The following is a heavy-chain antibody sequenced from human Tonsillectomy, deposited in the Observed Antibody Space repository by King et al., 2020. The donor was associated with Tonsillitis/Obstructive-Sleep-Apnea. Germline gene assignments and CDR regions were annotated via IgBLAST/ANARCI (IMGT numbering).Heavy chain of an antibody. CDR3: ASVVAATLALDY. D-gene: IGHD2-15*01. V-gene: IGHV4-31*03. J-gene: IGHJ4*02. CDR1: GGSISSGGYY. CDR2: NYYSGST. Sequence: QLQESGPGLVKPSQTLSLTCTVSGGSISSGGYYWSWIRQHPGKGLEWTGYNYYSGSTYYNPSLKSRVTISVDTSKNQFSLKLSSVTTADTAVYYCASVVAATLALDYWGQGTLVTVSS.